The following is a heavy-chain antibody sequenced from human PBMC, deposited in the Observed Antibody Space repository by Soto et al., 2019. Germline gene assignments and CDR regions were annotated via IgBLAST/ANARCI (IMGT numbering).Heavy chain of an antibody. V-gene: IGHV3-23*01. CDR1: GFTFSSYA. D-gene: IGHD2-15*01. Sequence: GGSLRLSCAASGFTFSSYAMSWVRQAPGKGLEWVSAISGSGGSTYYADSVKGRFTISRDNSKNTLYLQMNSLRAEDTAVYYCARDPSLYCSGGSCPRENPWGQGTLVTVSS. J-gene: IGHJ5*02. CDR2: ISGSGGST. CDR3: ARDPSLYCSGGSCPRENP.